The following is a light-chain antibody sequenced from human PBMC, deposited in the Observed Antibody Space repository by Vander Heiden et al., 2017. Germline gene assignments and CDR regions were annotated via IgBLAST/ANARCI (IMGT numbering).Light chain of an antibody. J-gene: IGLJ1*01. CDR1: SSDVGGYNY. Sequence: SALTQPASVSGSPGQSTTISCTGTSSDVGGYNYVSWYQQHPGKAPKLMIYDVSNRPSGVSNRFSGSKSGNTASLTISGLQAEDEADYYCSSYTSTSTLYVFGTGTKVTVL. CDR2: DVS. CDR3: SSYTSTSTLYV. V-gene: IGLV2-14*01.